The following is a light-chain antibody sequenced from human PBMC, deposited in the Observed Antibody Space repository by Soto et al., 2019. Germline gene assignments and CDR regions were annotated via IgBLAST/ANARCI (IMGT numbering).Light chain of an antibody. V-gene: IGKV3-20*01. CDR3: QQYGTSPQT. J-gene: IGKJ1*01. CDR1: QSVSNSY. Sequence: EIVLTQSPGTLSLSPGERATLSCRASQSVSNSYLAWYQQKRGQAPRLLISGASSRATGIPDRFSGSGSGTDFTLTITRLEPGDFAVYYCQQYGTSPQTFGQGTKVDIK. CDR2: GAS.